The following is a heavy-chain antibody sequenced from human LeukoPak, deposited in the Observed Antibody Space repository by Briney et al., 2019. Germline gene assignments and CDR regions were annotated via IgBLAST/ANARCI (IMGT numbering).Heavy chain of an antibody. D-gene: IGHD3-9*01. J-gene: IGHJ4*02. V-gene: IGHV1-69*06. CDR1: GGTFSSYA. CDR2: IIPIFGTA. CDR3: ARSPHILTGENFDY. Sequence: SVKVSCKASGGTFSSYAISWVRQAPGQGLEWMGGIIPIFGTANYAQKFQGRVTITADKSTSTAYMELSSLRSEDTAVYYCARSPHILTGENFDYWGQGTLLTVSS.